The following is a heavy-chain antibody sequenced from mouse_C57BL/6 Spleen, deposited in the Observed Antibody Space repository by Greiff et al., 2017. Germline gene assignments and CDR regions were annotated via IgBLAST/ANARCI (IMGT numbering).Heavy chain of an antibody. CDR1: GYTFTSYW. CDR3: AKGKKTAQAIYYAMDY. Sequence: QVQLKQPGAELVRPGSSVKLSCKASGYTFTSYWMHWVKQRPIQGLEWIGNIDPSDSETHYNQKFKDKATLTVDKSSSTAYMQLSSLTSEDSAVYYCAKGKKTAQAIYYAMDYWGQGTSVTVSS. V-gene: IGHV1-52*01. D-gene: IGHD3-2*02. CDR2: IDPSDSET. J-gene: IGHJ4*01.